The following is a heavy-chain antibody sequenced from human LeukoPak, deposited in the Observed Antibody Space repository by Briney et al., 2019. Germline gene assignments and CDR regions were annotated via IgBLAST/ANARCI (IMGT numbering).Heavy chain of an antibody. D-gene: IGHD4-17*01. CDR2: VYYSGST. J-gene: IGHJ3*02. Sequence: SETLSLTCTVSGGSVSSGVYFWSWIRQPPGKVLEWFGYVYYSGSTSYNPSLKGRVTLSIDTSKNQFSLRLKSVTTADTAVYYCAGEPHDSGAVPGIWGQGTMVTVSS. CDR3: AGEPHDSGAVPGI. V-gene: IGHV4-61*08. CDR1: GGSVSSGVYF.